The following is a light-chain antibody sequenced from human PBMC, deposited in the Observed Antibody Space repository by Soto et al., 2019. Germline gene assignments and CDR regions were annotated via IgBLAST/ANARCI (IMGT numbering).Light chain of an antibody. J-gene: IGLJ2*01. CDR1: ISNIGSNT. Sequence: QSVLTQPPSASGTPGQSVTISCSGSISNIGSNTVTWYQQLPGTAPKLLIYSNNQRPSGVPDRFSGSKSGTSASLAISGLQSDDEADYYCASWDGSLNGPVFGGGTQLTVL. V-gene: IGLV1-44*01. CDR3: ASWDGSLNGPV. CDR2: SNN.